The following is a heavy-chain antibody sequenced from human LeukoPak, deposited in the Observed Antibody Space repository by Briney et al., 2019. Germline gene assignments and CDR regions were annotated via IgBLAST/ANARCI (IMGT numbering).Heavy chain of an antibody. Sequence: PGGSLRLSCAASGFTFSSCAMSWVRQAPGKGLEWVSAISGSSGSTYYADSVKGRFTISRDNSKNTLYLQMNSLRAEDTAVYYCAKDYDILTGSEYWGQGTLVTVS. CDR3: AKDYDILTGSEY. D-gene: IGHD3-9*01. CDR2: ISGSSGST. V-gene: IGHV3-23*01. J-gene: IGHJ4*02. CDR1: GFTFSSCA.